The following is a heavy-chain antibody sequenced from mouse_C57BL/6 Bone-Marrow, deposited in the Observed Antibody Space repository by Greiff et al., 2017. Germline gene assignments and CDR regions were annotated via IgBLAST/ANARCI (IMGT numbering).Heavy chain of an antibody. CDR3: TTNDKTSDY. CDR1: GFNIKDDY. CDR2: IDPENGDT. Sequence: VQLQQSGAELVRPGASVKLSCTASGFNIKDDYMHWVKPRPEQGLEWIGWIDPENGDTEYASKFQGKATITADTSSNTAYLQLSSLTSEDTAVYYCTTNDKTSDYWGQGTTLTVSS. V-gene: IGHV14-4*01. J-gene: IGHJ2*01.